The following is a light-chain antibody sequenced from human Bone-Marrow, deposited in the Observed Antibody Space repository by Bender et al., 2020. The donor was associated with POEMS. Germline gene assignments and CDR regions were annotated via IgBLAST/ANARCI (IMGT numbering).Light chain of an antibody. V-gene: IGLV3-25*02. CDR3: YSAADDSRV. Sequence: SYELTQPPSVSVSPGQTARITCSGDAFPRHFTSWYQQRPGQAPVLVIYKDTERPSGIPGRFSGSSSGTTVTLTISGVQVEDEADYYCYSAADDSRVFGPGTKVTIL. J-gene: IGLJ1*01. CDR1: AFPRHF. CDR2: KDT.